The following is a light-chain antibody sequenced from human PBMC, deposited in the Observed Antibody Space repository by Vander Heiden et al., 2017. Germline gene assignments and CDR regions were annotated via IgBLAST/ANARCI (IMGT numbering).Light chain of an antibody. Sequence: VMPQSPATLSVSPGERATLSCRASQSVSSNLALYQQKPGQAPRLLIYGASTRATGIPARFSGSGSGTEFTLTISSLQSEDFALYYCQQYDNWPPWTFGQGTKVEIK. CDR2: GAS. CDR3: QQYDNWPPWT. CDR1: QSVSSN. J-gene: IGKJ1*01. V-gene: IGKV3-15*01.